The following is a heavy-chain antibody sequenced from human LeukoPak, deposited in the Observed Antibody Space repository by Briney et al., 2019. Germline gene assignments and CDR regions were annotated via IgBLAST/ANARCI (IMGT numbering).Heavy chain of an antibody. CDR3: GGALNWNYHLDY. D-gene: IGHD1-7*01. CDR1: GFTFSDYG. V-gene: IGHV3-33*01. Sequence: PGRSLRLSCAVSGFTFSDYGVHWVRQAPGKGLEWVAVFWYDGSSEYYADSVRGRFTISRDSSKNTLYLQINSLRAEDTAVYYRGGALNWNYHLDYWGQGTLVTVSS. CDR2: FWYDGSSE. J-gene: IGHJ4*02.